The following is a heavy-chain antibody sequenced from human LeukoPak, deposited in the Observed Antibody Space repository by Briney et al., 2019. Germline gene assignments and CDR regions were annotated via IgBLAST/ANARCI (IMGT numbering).Heavy chain of an antibody. V-gene: IGHV4-59*01. Sequence: SETLSPTCTVSGGSINSFYWSWVPPPPGKGLEWIGYIYYSGSTNYNPSLKSRVTISVDTSKNQFSLKLSSVTAADTAVYYCAGASYDSSGVHWGQGTLVTVSS. CDR2: IYYSGST. CDR3: AGASYDSSGVH. CDR1: GGSINSFY. D-gene: IGHD3-22*01. J-gene: IGHJ4*02.